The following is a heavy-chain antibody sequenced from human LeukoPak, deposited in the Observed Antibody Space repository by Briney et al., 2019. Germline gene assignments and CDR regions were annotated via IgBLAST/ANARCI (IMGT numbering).Heavy chain of an antibody. V-gene: IGHV1-2*02. CDR2: INPNSGGT. CDR3: ARAGGLGRKTYYDFWSGYWGANWFDP. D-gene: IGHD3-3*01. CDR1: GYTFTGYY. Sequence: ASVKVSCKASGYTFTGYYMHWVRQAPGQGLEWMGWINPNSGGTNYAQKFQGRVTMTRDTSISTAYMELSRLRSDDTAVYYCARAGGLGRKTYYDFWSGYWGANWFDPWGQGTLVTVSS. J-gene: IGHJ5*02.